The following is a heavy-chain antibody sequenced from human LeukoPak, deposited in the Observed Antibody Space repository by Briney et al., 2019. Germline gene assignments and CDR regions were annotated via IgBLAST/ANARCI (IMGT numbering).Heavy chain of an antibody. Sequence: GGSLRLSCAASGFTFSSYWMSWVRQAPGKGLEWVANIKQDGSEKYYVDSVKGRFTISRDNAKNSLYLQMNSLRAEDTAVYYCARDRTTMVRGVIKDAFDIWGQGTMVTVSS. J-gene: IGHJ3*02. CDR2: IKQDGSEK. D-gene: IGHD3-10*01. CDR1: GFTFSSYW. CDR3: ARDRTTMVRGVIKDAFDI. V-gene: IGHV3-7*01.